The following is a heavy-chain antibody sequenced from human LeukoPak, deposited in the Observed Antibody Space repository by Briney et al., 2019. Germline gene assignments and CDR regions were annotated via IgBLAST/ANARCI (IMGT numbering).Heavy chain of an antibody. CDR2: ISGSGGET. D-gene: IGHD3-16*01. CDR3: AKMLQFDY. V-gene: IGHV3-23*01. J-gene: IGHJ4*02. Sequence: AGESLRLSCAASGFTFSSYAMNWVRQAPGKGLEWVSAISGSGGETYYADSVKGRFTISRDNSKNTLYLQMNSLRAEDTAVYYCAKMLQFDYWGQGTLVTVSS. CDR1: GFTFSSYA.